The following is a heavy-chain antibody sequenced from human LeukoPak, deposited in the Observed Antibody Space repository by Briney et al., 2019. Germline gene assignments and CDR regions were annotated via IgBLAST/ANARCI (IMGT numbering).Heavy chain of an antibody. V-gene: IGHV3-53*01. D-gene: IGHD2-21*02. CDR3: ARGKRIDGDCSGYYYGMDV. CDR2: IYSGGST. J-gene: IGHJ6*02. Sequence: GGSLRLSCAASGFTVSSNYMSWVRQAPGKGLEWVSVIYSGGSTYYADSVKGRFTISRDNSKNTLYLQMNSLRAEDTAVYYCARGKRIDGDCSGYYYGMDVWGQGTTVTVSS. CDR1: GFTVSSNY.